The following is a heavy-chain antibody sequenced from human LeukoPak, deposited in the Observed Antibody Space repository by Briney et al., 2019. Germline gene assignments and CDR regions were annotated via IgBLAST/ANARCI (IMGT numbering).Heavy chain of an antibody. CDR2: INHSGST. CDR3: ARGTAYGLGSYHRN. J-gene: IGHJ4*02. Sequence: SETLSLTCAVYGGSFSGYYWSWIRQPPGKGLEWIGEINHSGSTNYNPSLKSRVTISVDTSKNQFSLKLSSVTAADTAVYYCARGTAYGLGSYHRNWGQGTLVTVSS. CDR1: GGSFSGYY. D-gene: IGHD3-10*01. V-gene: IGHV4-34*01.